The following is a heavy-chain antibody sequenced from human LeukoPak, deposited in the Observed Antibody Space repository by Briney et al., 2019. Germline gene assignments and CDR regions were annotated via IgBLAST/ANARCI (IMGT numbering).Heavy chain of an antibody. D-gene: IGHD2-2*02. CDR2: IKQDGSEK. CDR3: ARVYCSSTSCYTDP. J-gene: IGHJ5*02. CDR1: GFTFSSYW. Sequence: GGSLRLSCAASGFTFSSYWISWVRQAPGKGLEWVANIKQDGSEKYYVDSVKGRFTISRDNAKNSLYLQMNSLKAEDTAVYYCARVYCSSTSCYTDPWGQGTLVTVSS. V-gene: IGHV3-7*04.